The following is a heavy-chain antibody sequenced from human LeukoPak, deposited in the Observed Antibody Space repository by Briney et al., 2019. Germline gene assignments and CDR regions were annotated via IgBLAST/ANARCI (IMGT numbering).Heavy chain of an antibody. D-gene: IGHD2-2*01. J-gene: IGHJ4*02. CDR2: IIPIFGTA. CDR3: AREGYCSSTSCPGFDY. V-gene: IGHV1-69*13. CDR1: GGTFSSYA. Sequence: SVKVSCKASGGTFSSYAISWVRQAPGQGLEWMGGIIPIFGTANYAQKFQGRVTITADESTSTAYMELSSLRSKDTAVYYCAREGYCSSTSCPGFDYWGQGTLVTVSS.